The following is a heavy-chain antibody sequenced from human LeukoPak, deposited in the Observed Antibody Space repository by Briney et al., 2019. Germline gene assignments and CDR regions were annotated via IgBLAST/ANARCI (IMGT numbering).Heavy chain of an antibody. J-gene: IGHJ5*02. D-gene: IGHD2-15*01. CDR3: ARGADGVSSNSRGWFDP. Sequence: GGSLRLSCTASGFTFSSYSMNWVRQAPGKGLEWVSSISTSSGYIYYADSVKGRFTISRDNARNSLYLQMNTLRAEDTAVYSCARGADGVSSNSRGWFDPWGQGTLVTVSS. V-gene: IGHV3-21*01. CDR1: GFTFSSYS. CDR2: ISTSSGYI.